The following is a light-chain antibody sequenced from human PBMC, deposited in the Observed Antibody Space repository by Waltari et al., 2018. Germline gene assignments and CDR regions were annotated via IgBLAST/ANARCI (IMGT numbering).Light chain of an antibody. Sequence: QSALTQPPSASGSPAQSVTISCTGTSSDVGGYNYVSWYQQHPGKAPKLMIYEVSKRPSGVPDRFSGSKSGNTASLTVSGLQADDEADYYCSSYAGSNNLGVFGTGTKVTVL. CDR2: EVS. J-gene: IGLJ1*01. CDR3: SSYAGSNNLGV. V-gene: IGLV2-8*01. CDR1: SSDVGGYNY.